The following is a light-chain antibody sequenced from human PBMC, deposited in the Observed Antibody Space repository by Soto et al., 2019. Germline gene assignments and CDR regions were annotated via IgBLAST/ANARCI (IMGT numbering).Light chain of an antibody. J-gene: IGKJ4*01. CDR3: QKYNSVPLT. Sequence: DIQMTQSPSSQSASVGDRVTITSRESQGISNYLAWYQQKPGKVPKLLIYAASTLQSGVPSRFSGSGSGTDFTLTISSLQPEDVATYYCQKYNSVPLTFGGGTKVEIK. V-gene: IGKV1-27*01. CDR2: AAS. CDR1: QGISNY.